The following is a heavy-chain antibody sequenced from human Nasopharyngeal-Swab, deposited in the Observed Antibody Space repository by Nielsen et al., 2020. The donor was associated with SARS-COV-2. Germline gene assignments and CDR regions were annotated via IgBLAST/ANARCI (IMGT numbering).Heavy chain of an antibody. D-gene: IGHD1-14*01. J-gene: IGHJ4*02. CDR3: ARAHRLDY. V-gene: IGHV3-7*01. Sequence: GESLKISCATSGFTFSSYWMSWVRQAPGKGLEWVANIKQDGSEKYYVDSVKGRFTISRDNAKNSLYLQMNSLRAEDTAVYYCARAHRLDYWGQGTLVTVSS. CDR2: IKQDGSEK. CDR1: GFTFSSYW.